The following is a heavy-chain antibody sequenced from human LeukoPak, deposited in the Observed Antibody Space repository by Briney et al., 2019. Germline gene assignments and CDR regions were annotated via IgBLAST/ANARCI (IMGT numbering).Heavy chain of an antibody. Sequence: ASVKVSCKASGYTFTHHGISWVRQAPGQGLEWMGWISCYSGDTNYAQKFQGRVTMSTDTSTSTAYLELTGLRSDDTAVYYCMRDPTNTSGRYAYFDYWGQGTLVTVSS. J-gene: IGHJ4*02. CDR2: ISCYSGDT. V-gene: IGHV1-18*01. CDR1: GYTFTHHG. CDR3: MRDPTNTSGRYAYFDY. D-gene: IGHD6-19*01.